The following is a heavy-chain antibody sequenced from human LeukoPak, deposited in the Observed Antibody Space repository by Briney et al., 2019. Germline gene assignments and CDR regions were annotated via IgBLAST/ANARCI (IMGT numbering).Heavy chain of an antibody. CDR3: ATLGGFDF. CDR2: IYYSGTT. J-gene: IGHJ4*02. D-gene: IGHD2-15*01. Sequence: SETLSLTCAVFGVSIKSYYWSWIRQPPGKGLEWIGYIYYSGTTNYNPSFKSRVTMSLDTSKNQVSLNLNSVTAEDTAVYFCATLGGFDFWGQGALVAV. V-gene: IGHV4-59*01. CDR1: GVSIKSYY.